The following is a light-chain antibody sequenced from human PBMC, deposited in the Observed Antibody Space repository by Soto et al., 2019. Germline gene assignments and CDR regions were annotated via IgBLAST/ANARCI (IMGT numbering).Light chain of an antibody. V-gene: IGKV3-11*01. CDR3: QQSYSTLLT. CDR1: QSIHTS. Sequence: VLTQSPATLSLSPGERATLSCRASQSIHTSLAWYQQKSGKPPRLVIYDSTLRANGVPDRFGGSRSGTEFTLTISSLQPEDFATYYCQQSYSTLLTFGGGTKVEIK. CDR2: DST. J-gene: IGKJ4*01.